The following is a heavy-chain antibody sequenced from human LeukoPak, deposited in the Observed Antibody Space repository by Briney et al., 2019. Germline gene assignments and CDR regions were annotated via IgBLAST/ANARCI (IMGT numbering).Heavy chain of an antibody. J-gene: IGHJ4*02. CDR2: IYYSGST. CDR1: GGSISSYY. D-gene: IGHD3-22*01. Sequence: SETLSLTCTVSGGSISSYYWSWIRQPPGKGLEWIGYIYYSGSTNYNPSLKSRVTISVDTSKNQFSLKLSSVTAADTAVYYCARHPNDSSGYYFDYWGQGTLVTVSS. CDR3: ARHPNDSSGYYFDY. V-gene: IGHV4-59*08.